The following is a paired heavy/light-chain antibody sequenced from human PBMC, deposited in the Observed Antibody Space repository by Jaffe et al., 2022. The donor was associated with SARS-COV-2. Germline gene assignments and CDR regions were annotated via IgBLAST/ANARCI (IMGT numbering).Light chain of an antibody. CDR3: QQSYGTYPWT. CDR2: AAS. Sequence: DIQMTQSPSSLSASVGDRVTITCRASQDITNYLNWYQQKPGEAPKLLIYAASSLHTRVPSRFYGSGSGTDFTLTISSLQPEDFATYYCQQSYGTYPWTFGQGTKVEIK. J-gene: IGKJ1*01. CDR1: QDITNY. V-gene: IGKV1-39*01.
Heavy chain of an antibody. Sequence: QIQVVQSGAEVRKPGASVKVSCKVSEYSLSEVSIHWVRQAPGSGLEWMGRFDPEDGETIYAQNFQGRVSLTEDTSTDTAYMELSSLRSEDTAFYYCATEGRVGLAHWGPGTLVTVSS. CDR2: FDPEDGET. V-gene: IGHV1-24*01. J-gene: IGHJ1*01. D-gene: IGHD3-3*01. CDR3: ATEGRVGLAH. CDR1: EYSLSEVS.